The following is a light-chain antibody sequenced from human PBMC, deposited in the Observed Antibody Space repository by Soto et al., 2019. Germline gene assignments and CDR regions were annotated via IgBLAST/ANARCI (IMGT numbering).Light chain of an antibody. CDR3: QQYVTSPLMYS. Sequence: ENVLTQSPGTLSLSPGERATLSCRASQSVSDSYLAWYQQKPGQTPRLLIYATSGTATGIPDRFSGSGSGTDFTLTISRVETEDFGVYYCQQYVTSPLMYSFGQGTKLEIK. J-gene: IGKJ2*01. V-gene: IGKV3-20*01. CDR2: ATS. CDR1: QSVSDSY.